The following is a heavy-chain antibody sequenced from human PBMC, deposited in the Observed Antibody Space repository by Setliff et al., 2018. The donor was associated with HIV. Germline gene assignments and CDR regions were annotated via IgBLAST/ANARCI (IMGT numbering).Heavy chain of an antibody. CDR1: GFTFNSYG. J-gene: IGHJ4*02. D-gene: IGHD3-3*01. CDR2: IWYDASKK. Sequence: PGGSLRLSCAASGFTFNSYGMHWVRQAPGKGLEWVALIWYDASKKEYAESVNGRFNILRDDSKKTVDLQMNSLRADDTAVYYCVKDVVKFWSGSGALDFWGPGTLVTAPQ. CDR3: VKDVVKFWSGSGALDF. V-gene: IGHV3-33*06.